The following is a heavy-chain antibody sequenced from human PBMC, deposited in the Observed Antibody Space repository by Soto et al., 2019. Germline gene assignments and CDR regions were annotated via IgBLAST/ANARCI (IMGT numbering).Heavy chain of an antibody. J-gene: IGHJ6*02. CDR3: ATYLRGTTNYYYGMDV. V-gene: IGHV5-10-1*01. D-gene: IGHD1-7*01. CDR1: GYSFTSYW. Sequence: PGESLKISCKGSGYSFTSYWISWVRQMPGKGLEWTGRIDPSDSYTNYSPSFQGHVTISADKSISTAYLQWSSLKASDTAMYYCATYLRGTTNYYYGMDVWGQGTTVTV. CDR2: IDPSDSYT.